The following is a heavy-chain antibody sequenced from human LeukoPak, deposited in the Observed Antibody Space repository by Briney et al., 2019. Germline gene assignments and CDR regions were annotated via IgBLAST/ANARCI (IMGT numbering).Heavy chain of an antibody. D-gene: IGHD2-2*02. V-gene: IGHV3-74*01. J-gene: IGHJ6*03. CDR1: GFTFSSYW. CDR2: INTDGSST. Sequence: GGSLRLSRAASGFTFSSYWMHWVRQAPGKGLVWVSRINTDGSSTSYADSVKGRFTISRDNAKNTLYLQMNSLRAEDTAVYYCASNIVVVPVAIYYMDVWGKGTTVTVSS. CDR3: ASNIVVVPVAIYYMDV.